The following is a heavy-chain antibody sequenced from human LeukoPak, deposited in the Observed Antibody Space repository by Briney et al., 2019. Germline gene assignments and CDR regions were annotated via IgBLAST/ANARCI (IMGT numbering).Heavy chain of an antibody. D-gene: IGHD2-8*01. Sequence: GGSLRLSCAASGFTFSSYSMNWVRQAPGKGLEWVSSISSSSSYIYYADSVKGRFTISRDNAKNSLYLQMNSLRAEDTAVYYCARDPRPRTYYYYYTDVWGKGTTVTVSS. V-gene: IGHV3-21*01. CDR3: ARDPRPRTYYYYYTDV. J-gene: IGHJ6*03. CDR1: GFTFSSYS. CDR2: ISSSSSYI.